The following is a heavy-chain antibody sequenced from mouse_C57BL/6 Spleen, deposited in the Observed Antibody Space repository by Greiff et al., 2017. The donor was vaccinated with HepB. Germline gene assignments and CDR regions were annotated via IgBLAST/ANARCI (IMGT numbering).Heavy chain of an antibody. J-gene: IGHJ3*01. V-gene: IGHV5-6*02. Sequence: EVKLVESGGDLVKPGGSLKLSCAASGFTFSSYGMSWVRQTPDKRLEWVATISSGGSYTYYPDSVKGRFTISRDNAKNTLYLQMSSLKSEDTAMYYCARGPAGRFAYWGQGTLVTVSA. CDR1: GFTFSSYG. CDR2: ISSGGSYT. CDR3: ARGPAGRFAY.